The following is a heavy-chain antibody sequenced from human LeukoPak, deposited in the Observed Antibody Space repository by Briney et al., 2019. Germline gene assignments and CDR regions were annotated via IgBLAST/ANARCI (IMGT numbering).Heavy chain of an antibody. D-gene: IGHD6-19*01. CDR1: GFTFSSYA. CDR2: ISGSGGST. Sequence: GRSLRLSCTASGFTFSSYAMSWVRQAPGKGLEWVSAISGSGGSTYYADSVKGRFTISRDNSKNTLYLQMNSLRAEDTAVYYCAKEPGYSSGWYSGSGYFDYWGQGTLVTVSS. J-gene: IGHJ4*02. V-gene: IGHV3-23*01. CDR3: AKEPGYSSGWYSGSGYFDY.